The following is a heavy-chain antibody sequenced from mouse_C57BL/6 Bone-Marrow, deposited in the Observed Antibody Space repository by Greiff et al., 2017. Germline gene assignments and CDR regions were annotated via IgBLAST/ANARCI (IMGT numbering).Heavy chain of an antibody. CDR1: GYTFTDYE. CDR3: TLRQLRLPFAY. V-gene: IGHV1-15*01. J-gene: IGHJ3*01. D-gene: IGHD3-2*02. CDR2: IDPETGGT. Sequence: VQLQQSGAELVRPGASVTLSCTASGYTFTDYEMHWVKQTPVHGLEWIGAIDPETGGTAYNQKFKGKAILTADKSSSTAYIELLSLTSEDSAVYYCTLRQLRLPFAYWGQGTLVTGSA.